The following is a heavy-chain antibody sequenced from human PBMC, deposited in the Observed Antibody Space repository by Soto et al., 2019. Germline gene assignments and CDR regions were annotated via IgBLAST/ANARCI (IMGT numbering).Heavy chain of an antibody. CDR2: VSYDGSNK. J-gene: IGHJ4*02. CDR1: GFTFSSYG. D-gene: IGHD3-22*01. CDR3: AKDTYYYDRSGYYTYDH. V-gene: IGHV3-30*18. Sequence: SGGSLRLSCAASGFTFSSYGVHWVRQAPGKGLEWVASVSYDGSNKHYADSVKGRFTISRDNSRNTLDLQMNSLRAEDTAVYYCAKDTYYYDRSGYYTYDHWGQGTQVTVSS.